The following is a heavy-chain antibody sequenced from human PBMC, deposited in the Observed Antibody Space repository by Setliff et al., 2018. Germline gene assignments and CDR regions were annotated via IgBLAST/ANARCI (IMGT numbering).Heavy chain of an antibody. CDR1: GGTFSSYA. CDR3: AKSEWLRDYYYGLDV. D-gene: IGHD5-12*01. Sequence: ASVKVSCKASGGTFSSYAISWVRQAPGQGLEWMGGIIPIFGTASYAQKFQGRVTVTTDTSTTTAYMELRSLRSDDTAVYYCAKSEWLRDYYYGLDVWGQGTTVTVSS. CDR2: IIPIFGTA. J-gene: IGHJ6*02. V-gene: IGHV1-69*05.